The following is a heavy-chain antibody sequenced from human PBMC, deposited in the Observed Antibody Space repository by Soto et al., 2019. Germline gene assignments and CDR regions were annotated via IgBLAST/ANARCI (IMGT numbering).Heavy chain of an antibody. Sequence: EVQLVESGGGLVKPGGSLRLSCAASGFTFSSYSMNWVRQAPGKGLEWVSSISSSSSYIYYADSVKGRFTISRDNAKNSRYLQMNSLRAEDTAVYYCARDVKRYSSSWFDAFDIWGQGTMVTVSS. CDR2: ISSSSSYI. D-gene: IGHD6-13*01. V-gene: IGHV3-21*04. CDR1: GFTFSSYS. CDR3: ARDVKRYSSSWFDAFDI. J-gene: IGHJ3*02.